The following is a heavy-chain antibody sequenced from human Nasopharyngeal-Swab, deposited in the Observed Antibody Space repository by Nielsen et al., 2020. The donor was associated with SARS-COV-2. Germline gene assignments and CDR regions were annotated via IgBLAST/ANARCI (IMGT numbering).Heavy chain of an antibody. Sequence: GGSLRLSCAASGFTFDDYAMHWVRQAPGKGLERVSGISWNSGSIGYADSVKGRFTISRDNAKNSLYLQMNSLRAEDTALYYCAPLAPMDVWGKGTTVTVSS. CDR1: GFTFDDYA. J-gene: IGHJ6*03. CDR3: APLAPMDV. V-gene: IGHV3-9*01. CDR2: ISWNSGSI.